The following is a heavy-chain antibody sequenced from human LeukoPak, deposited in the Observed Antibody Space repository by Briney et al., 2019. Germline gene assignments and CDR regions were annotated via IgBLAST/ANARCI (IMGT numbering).Heavy chain of an antibody. J-gene: IGHJ4*02. D-gene: IGHD3-9*01. CDR3: TTDLEELRYFDWSDGYFDY. Sequence: GGSLRLSCTASGFSFSDYAMSWVRQAPGKGLEWVGFIRSKTYGGTPEYAASVEGRFTISRDDSKSIAYLQMNSLKTEDTAVYYCTTDLEELRYFDWSDGYFDYWGQGTLVTVSS. CDR1: GFSFSDYA. CDR2: IRSKTYGGTP. V-gene: IGHV3-49*04.